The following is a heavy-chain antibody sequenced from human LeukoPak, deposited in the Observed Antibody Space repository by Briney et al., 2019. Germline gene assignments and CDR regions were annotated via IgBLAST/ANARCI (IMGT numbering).Heavy chain of an antibody. CDR2: IYYSGST. CDR1: GGSFSGYY. D-gene: IGHD3-10*01. J-gene: IGHJ4*02. Sequence: SETLSLTCAVYGGSFSGYYWSWIRQPPGKGLEWIGYIYYSGSTKYHPSLKRRDTISVDTSKNQFSLKLSSVTAAETAVYSCARMYYYGSGSYSPYDNWGQGTLVTVSS. V-gene: IGHV4-34*11. CDR3: ARMYYYGSGSYSPYDN.